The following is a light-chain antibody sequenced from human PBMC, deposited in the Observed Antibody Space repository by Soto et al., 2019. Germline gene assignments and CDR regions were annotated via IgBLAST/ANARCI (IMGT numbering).Light chain of an antibody. CDR1: QSVTNNY. J-gene: IGKJ1*01. Sequence: EVVLTQSPGTLSLPPGERATLSCRASQSVTNNYLAWYQQRPGLAPRLLIYGASSRATGIPDRFSGSGSGTVFTLTISRLEPEDFAVYYCQQYGRSRTCGQGTKGDIK. CDR2: GAS. V-gene: IGKV3-20*01. CDR3: QQYGRSRT.